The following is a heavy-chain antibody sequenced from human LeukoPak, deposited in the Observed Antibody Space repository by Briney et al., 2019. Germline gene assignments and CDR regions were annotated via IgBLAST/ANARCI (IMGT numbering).Heavy chain of an antibody. J-gene: IGHJ4*02. D-gene: IGHD4-23*01. V-gene: IGHV3-21*01. CDR3: ARVDNYGGNPPDY. Sequence: GGSLSLSCAASGFTFNMYTMYWVRQAPGKGLEWVSSISSSTTYIYYADSVKGRFTISRDNVKNSLSLQMNSLRAEGTAVYYCARVDNYGGNPPDYWGQGTLVTVSS. CDR2: ISSSTTYI. CDR1: GFTFNMYT.